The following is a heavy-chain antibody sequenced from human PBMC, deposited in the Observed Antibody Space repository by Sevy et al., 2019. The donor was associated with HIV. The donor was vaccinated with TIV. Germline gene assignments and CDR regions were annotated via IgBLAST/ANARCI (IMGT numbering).Heavy chain of an antibody. D-gene: IGHD3-3*01. CDR2: INGGGGST. J-gene: IGHJ5*02. V-gene: IGHV3-23*01. CDR3: AKAPYYDFWSHNYNNWFDP. CDR1: GFRFSAFG. Sequence: GGSLRLSCVASGFRFSAFGMAWVRQAAGEGLEWVSGINGGGGSTYYRNSVKGRFTVSRDNSKNTVYLQMNSLRADDTAVYYCAKAPYYDFWSHNYNNWFDPWSQGTLVTVSS.